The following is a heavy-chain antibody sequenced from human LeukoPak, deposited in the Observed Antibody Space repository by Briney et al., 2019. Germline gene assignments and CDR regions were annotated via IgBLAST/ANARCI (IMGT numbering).Heavy chain of an antibody. D-gene: IGHD5-24*01. CDR1: GYTFIAYY. V-gene: IGHV1-2*02. CDR2: LNPGPGGT. Sequence: ASVKVSCKTSGYTFIAYYLHWVRQAPGQGLEWIGWLNPGPGGTLYAQKFQGRVTMTRDMSMTTAYMELTELRSDDTAVYYCAAQRDPRPFDHWGQGTLITVSS. J-gene: IGHJ4*02. CDR3: AAQRDPRPFDH.